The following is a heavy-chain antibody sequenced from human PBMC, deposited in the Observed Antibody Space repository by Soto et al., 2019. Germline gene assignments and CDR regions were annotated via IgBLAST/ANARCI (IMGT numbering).Heavy chain of an antibody. CDR1: GFTASSSL. J-gene: IGHJ4*02. CDR2: LYSGGST. CDR3: ASGYNSGWPDY. V-gene: IGHV3-53*01. Sequence: GASLRLYCEASGFTASSSLLSLVRQAPGKGLDWVSILYSGGSTYYADSVKGRFTISRDNSKNTFYLQMNSLRAEDTALYYCASGYNSGWPDYWGQGSLVTVSS. D-gene: IGHD6-25*01.